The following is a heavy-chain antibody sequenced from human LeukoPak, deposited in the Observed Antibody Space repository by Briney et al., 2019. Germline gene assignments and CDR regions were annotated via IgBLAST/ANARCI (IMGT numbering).Heavy chain of an antibody. V-gene: IGHV4-61*02. Sequence: PSQTLSLTCTVSGGSISSGSYYWSWIRQPAGKGLEWIGRIYTSGSTNYNPSLKSRVTISVDTSKNQFSLKLSSVTAADTAVYYCAREITMVRGVIRGAFDIWGQGTMVTVSS. D-gene: IGHD3-10*01. CDR3: AREITMVRGVIRGAFDI. CDR1: GGSISSGSYY. CDR2: IYTSGST. J-gene: IGHJ3*02.